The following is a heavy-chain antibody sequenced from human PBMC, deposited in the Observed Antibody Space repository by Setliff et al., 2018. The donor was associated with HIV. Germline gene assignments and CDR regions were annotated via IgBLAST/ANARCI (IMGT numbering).Heavy chain of an antibody. Sequence: PGESLKISCKGSGYRFTSYWIAWVRQMPGKGLEWMGIIYPGDSDTTYSPSFQVHVTISADKSISTAFLQWSSLKASDTAMYYCATTAYSSGWYTYWGQGTLVTVSS. J-gene: IGHJ4*02. D-gene: IGHD6-19*01. CDR3: ATTAYSSGWYTY. CDR2: IYPGDSDT. V-gene: IGHV5-51*01. CDR1: GYRFTSYW.